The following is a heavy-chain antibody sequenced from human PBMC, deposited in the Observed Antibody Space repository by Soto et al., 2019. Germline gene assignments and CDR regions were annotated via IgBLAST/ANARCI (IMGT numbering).Heavy chain of an antibody. V-gene: IGHV3-13*01. CDR1: GFTFSSYD. Sequence: EVQLVESGGGLVQPWGSLRLSCAASGFTFSSYDMHWVRQATGKGLEWVSAIGTAGDTYYPGSVKGRFTISRENAQNSLYLQMNSLSAGDTAVYYCACSLNSSGGSDAFDLWGQGTMVTVSS. D-gene: IGHD6-19*01. J-gene: IGHJ3*01. CDR2: IGTAGDT. CDR3: ACSLNSSGGSDAFDL.